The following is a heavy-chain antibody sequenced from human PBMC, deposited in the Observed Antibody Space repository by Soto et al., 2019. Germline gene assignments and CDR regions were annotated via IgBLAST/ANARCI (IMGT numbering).Heavy chain of an antibody. CDR2: ISYSADKT. D-gene: IGHD3-22*01. V-gene: IGHV3-23*01. Sequence: LRLSCAASGFTFSNYVMNWVRQAPGKGLEWVSTISYSADKTFYADSVKGRFTISRDNSKNTLYLQMNSLRAEDTAVYYCARDPHLYYYDSSGYGAFDIWGQGTMVTVSS. J-gene: IGHJ3*02. CDR1: GFTFSNYV. CDR3: ARDPHLYYYDSSGYGAFDI.